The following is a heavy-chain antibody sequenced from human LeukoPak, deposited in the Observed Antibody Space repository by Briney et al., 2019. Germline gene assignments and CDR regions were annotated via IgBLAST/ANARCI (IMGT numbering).Heavy chain of an antibody. D-gene: IGHD3-10*01. J-gene: IGHJ4*02. CDR3: AREQTLWFGELLIDY. CDR2: ISYDGSNK. V-gene: IGHV3-30-3*01. Sequence: GGSLRLSCAASVFTFSSYSMHWVRQAPCKGLEWVAVISYDGSNKYYADSVKGRFTISRDNSKNTLYLQMNSLRAEDTAVYYCAREQTLWFGELLIDYWGQGTLVTVSS. CDR1: VFTFSSYS.